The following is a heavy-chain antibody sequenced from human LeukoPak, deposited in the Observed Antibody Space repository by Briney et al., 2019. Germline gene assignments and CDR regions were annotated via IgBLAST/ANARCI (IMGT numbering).Heavy chain of an antibody. CDR1: GFSFSNYF. D-gene: IGHD1-26*01. Sequence: PGGSLRLSCEASGFSFSNYFISWIRQAPGKGLEWVGYITNSGRSTNYADAVKGRFTISRDNAKKSVYLEMTDLRAEDNAVYYFXXEASGXXXXXXXXGQGXLVTXXS. J-gene: IGHJ5*02. CDR2: ITNSGRST. V-gene: IGHV3-11*01. CDR3: XXEASGXXXXXXX.